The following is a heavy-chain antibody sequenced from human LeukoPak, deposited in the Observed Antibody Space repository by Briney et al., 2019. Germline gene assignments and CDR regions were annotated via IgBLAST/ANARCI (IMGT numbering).Heavy chain of an antibody. J-gene: IGHJ4*02. D-gene: IGHD3-10*01. Sequence: SQTLSLTCTVSGGSISSGDYYWSWIRQPPGKGLEWIGYIYYSGSTNYNPSLKSRVTISVDTSKNQFSLKLSSVTAADTAVYYCARGEIYSGSYPYYFDYWGQGTLVTVSS. CDR3: ARGEIYSGSYPYYFDY. CDR2: IYYSGST. V-gene: IGHV4-61*08. CDR1: GGSISSGDYY.